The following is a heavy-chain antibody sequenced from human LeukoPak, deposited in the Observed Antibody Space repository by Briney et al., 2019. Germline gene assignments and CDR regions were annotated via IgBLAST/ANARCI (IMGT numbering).Heavy chain of an antibody. V-gene: IGHV4-59*12. CDR1: GGSISSYH. CDR2: IYHSGST. J-gene: IGHJ4*02. Sequence: ASETLSLTCTVSGGSISSYHWSWIRQPPGKGLEWIGYIYHSGSTYYNPPLKSRVTISVDRSKNQFSLKLSSVTAADTAVYYCARAEPPSAIYFDYWGQGTLVTVSS. CDR3: ARAEPPSAIYFDY. D-gene: IGHD1-14*01.